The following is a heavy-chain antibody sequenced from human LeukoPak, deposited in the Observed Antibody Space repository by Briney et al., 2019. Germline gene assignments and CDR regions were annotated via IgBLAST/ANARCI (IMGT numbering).Heavy chain of an antibody. CDR1: GYTLTELS. D-gene: IGHD2-15*01. J-gene: IGHJ4*02. Sequence: GASVKVSCKVSGYTLTELSMHWVRQAPGKGLEWMGGFDPEDGETIYAQKFQGRVTMTGDTSTDTAYMELSSLRSEDTAVYYCATAVWGYCSGGSCFKTFDYWGQGTLVTVSS. CDR3: ATAVWGYCSGGSCFKTFDY. CDR2: FDPEDGET. V-gene: IGHV1-24*01.